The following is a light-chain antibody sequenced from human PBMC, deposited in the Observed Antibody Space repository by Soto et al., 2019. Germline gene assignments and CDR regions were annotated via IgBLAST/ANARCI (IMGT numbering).Light chain of an antibody. CDR1: QGIGDT. Sequence: EVVMTQSPATLSVSPGEGVTLSCRANQGIGDTLAWYQHKPDQIPGLLIYDTSTRAIGVPARFSGSRSVPEFTLPVNSLQSEDFAIYYCQPYNNWPLTFGGGTKVESK. CDR2: DTS. CDR3: QPYNNWPLT. V-gene: IGKV3-15*01. J-gene: IGKJ4*01.